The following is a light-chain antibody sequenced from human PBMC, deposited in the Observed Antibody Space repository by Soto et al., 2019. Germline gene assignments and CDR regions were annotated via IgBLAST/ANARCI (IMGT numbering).Light chain of an antibody. J-gene: IGKJ4*01. CDR3: QQSSGTPRT. Sequence: DIQMTQSPSSLSASVGDRVTITCRASQSISSHLNWFQQKPGKAPKLLIYAASSLQSGVPSRFSSSGSGTDFSLTISSLQPEDFATYYCQQSSGTPRTFGGGTKVEIK. CDR2: AAS. CDR1: QSISSH. V-gene: IGKV1-39*01.